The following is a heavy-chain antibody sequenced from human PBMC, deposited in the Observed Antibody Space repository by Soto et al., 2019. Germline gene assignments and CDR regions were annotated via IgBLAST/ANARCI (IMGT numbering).Heavy chain of an antibody. J-gene: IGHJ4*02. V-gene: IGHV4-30-4*01. CDR2: IYYSGST. CDR3: ARGLGSYGSSLIDY. D-gene: IGHD3-16*01. CDR1: GGSISSGDHY. Sequence: SETLSLTCTVSGGSISSGDHYWSWIRQPPGKGLEWIGYIYYSGSTYYNPSLKSRVTISVDTSKNQFSLKLSSVTAADTAVYYCARGLGSYGSSLIDYWGQGTLVTVSS.